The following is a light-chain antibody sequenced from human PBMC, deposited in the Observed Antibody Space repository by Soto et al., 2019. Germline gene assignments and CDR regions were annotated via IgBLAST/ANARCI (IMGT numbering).Light chain of an antibody. CDR2: KAS. V-gene: IGKV1-5*03. CDR1: QSISSW. J-gene: IGKJ1*01. CDR3: QQYTAIAWT. Sequence: DIQMTQSPSTLSASVGDRVTITCRASQSISSWLAWYQQKPGKAPKLLIYKASSLESGVPSRFSGSGSGTEFTLTISSLQPDDFATYYCQQYTAIAWTFGQGNKVEVK.